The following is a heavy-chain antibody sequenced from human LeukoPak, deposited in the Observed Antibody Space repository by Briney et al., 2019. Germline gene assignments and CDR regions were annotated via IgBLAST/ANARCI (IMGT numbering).Heavy chain of an antibody. Sequence: PGGSLRLSCAASGFTFSSYGMHWVCQAPGKGLEWVAVISYDGSNKYYADSVKGRFTISRDNSKNTLYLQMNSLRAEDTAVYYCAKVDCSGGSCYLSDSWFDPWGQGTLVTVSS. CDR3: AKVDCSGGSCYLSDSWFDP. J-gene: IGHJ5*02. V-gene: IGHV3-30*18. D-gene: IGHD2-15*01. CDR1: GFTFSSYG. CDR2: ISYDGSNK.